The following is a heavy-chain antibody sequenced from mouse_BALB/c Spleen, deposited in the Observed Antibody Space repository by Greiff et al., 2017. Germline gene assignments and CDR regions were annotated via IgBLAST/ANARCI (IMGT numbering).Heavy chain of an antibody. CDR2: IYPGDGDT. J-gene: IGHJ4*01. V-gene: IGHV1-87*01. Sequence: VKLMESGAELAKPGASVKMSCKASGYTFTSYWMHWVKQRPGQGLEWIGAIYPGDGDTRYTQKFKGKATLTADKSSSTAYMQLSSLASEDSAVYYCARDSSGSLYAMDYWGQGTSVTVSS. CDR3: ARDSSGSLYAMDY. D-gene: IGHD3-2*01. CDR1: GYTFTSYW.